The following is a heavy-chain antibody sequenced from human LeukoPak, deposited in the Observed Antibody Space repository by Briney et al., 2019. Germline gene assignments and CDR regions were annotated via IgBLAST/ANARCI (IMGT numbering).Heavy chain of an antibody. CDR2: ISGSGGST. J-gene: IGHJ4*02. D-gene: IGHD6-13*01. V-gene: IGHV3-23*01. CDR1: GFTFSSYA. CDR3: AKDPGAYSSSTFDY. Sequence: GGSLRLSCAASGFTFSSYAMSWVRQAPGKGLEWVSAISGSGGSTYYADSVKGRFTISRDNSKNTLYLQMNSLRAEGTAVYYCAKDPGAYSSSTFDYWGQGTLVTVSS.